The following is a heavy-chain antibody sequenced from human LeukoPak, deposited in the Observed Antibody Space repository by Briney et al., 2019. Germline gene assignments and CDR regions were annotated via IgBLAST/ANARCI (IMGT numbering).Heavy chain of an antibody. CDR3: AREGGVNYYDLDYFDY. CDR2: ISFSGGTI. V-gene: IGHV3-48*03. Sequence: GVSLRLSCVGSGFTFSTYEMIWVRQAPGKGLEWVSYISFSGGTIYYADYVKVRFTISKDTAKNSLYLQMNSLRAEDTAVYYCAREGGVNYYDLDYFDYWGQGTLITVSP. J-gene: IGHJ4*02. D-gene: IGHD3-22*01. CDR1: GFTFSTYE.